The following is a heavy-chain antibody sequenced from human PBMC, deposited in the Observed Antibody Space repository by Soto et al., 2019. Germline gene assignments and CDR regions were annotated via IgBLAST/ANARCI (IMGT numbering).Heavy chain of an antibody. V-gene: IGHV1-8*01. D-gene: IGHD4-17*01. J-gene: IGHJ4*02. CDR1: GYTFTRYD. Sequence: QVQLVQSGAEVKKPGASVKVSCKASGYTFTRYDINWVRQATGQGLEWMGWMNPNSGNTGYAQEVLGRVIMSRNTSIIAAYMELSSMRSEDTAVYYCARTLYGDNVDYWGQGTLFTVAS. CDR2: MNPNSGNT. CDR3: ARTLYGDNVDY.